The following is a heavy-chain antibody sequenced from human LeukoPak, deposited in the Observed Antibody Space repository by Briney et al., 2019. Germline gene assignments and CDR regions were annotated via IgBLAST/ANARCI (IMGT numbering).Heavy chain of an antibody. V-gene: IGHV4-30-4*08. CDR2: IYYSGST. CDR3: ARAGVFAWFDP. D-gene: IGHD1-14*01. CDR1: GGSFSGYY. Sequence: PSETLSLTCAVYGGSFSGYYWSWIRQPPGKGLEWIGYIYYSGSTYYNPSLKSRVTISVDTSKNQFSLKLSSVTAADTAVYYCARAGVFAWFDPWGQGTLVTVSS. J-gene: IGHJ5*02.